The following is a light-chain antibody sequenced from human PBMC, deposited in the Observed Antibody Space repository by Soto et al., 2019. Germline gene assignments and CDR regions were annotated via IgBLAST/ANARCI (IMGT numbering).Light chain of an antibody. V-gene: IGKV4-1*01. J-gene: IGKJ5*01. CDR1: QNVLHSPNNNNY. Sequence: DIVMTQSPDSLAVSLGERATIDCKSSQNVLHSPNNNNYLAWYQQKPGQPPRLLISDASNRATGIPARFSGSGSGTDFTLTISSLEPEAFAVYYCHQRQYWPPITFGQGTRLEIK. CDR3: HQRQYWPPIT. CDR2: DAS.